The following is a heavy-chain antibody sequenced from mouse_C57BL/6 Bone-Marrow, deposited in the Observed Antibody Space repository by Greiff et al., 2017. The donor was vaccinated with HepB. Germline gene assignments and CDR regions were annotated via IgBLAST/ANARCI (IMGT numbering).Heavy chain of an antibody. J-gene: IGHJ2*01. CDR3: ARERGFDY. CDR1: GFTFSSYA. CDR2: ISDGGSYT. V-gene: IGHV5-4*01. Sequence: EVKLVESGGGLVKPGGSLKLSCAASGFTFSSYAMSWVRQTPEKRLEWVATISDGGSYTYYPDNVKGRFTISRDNAKNNLYLQMSHLKSEDTAMYYCARERGFDYWGQGTTLTVSS.